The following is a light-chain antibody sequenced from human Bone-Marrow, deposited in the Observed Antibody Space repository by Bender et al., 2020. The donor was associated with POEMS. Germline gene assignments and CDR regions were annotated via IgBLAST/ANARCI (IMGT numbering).Light chain of an antibody. Sequence: QSALTQPASVSGSPGQSITISCTGTSSDVGGYNYVSWYQQHPGKAPNLMIYDVSDRPSGVSNRFSGSKSGNTASLTISGLQAEDEAHYYCCSYAGRYTNVVFGGGTKLTVL. CDR1: SSDVGGYNY. CDR2: DVS. V-gene: IGLV2-14*01. J-gene: IGLJ2*01. CDR3: CSYAGRYTNVV.